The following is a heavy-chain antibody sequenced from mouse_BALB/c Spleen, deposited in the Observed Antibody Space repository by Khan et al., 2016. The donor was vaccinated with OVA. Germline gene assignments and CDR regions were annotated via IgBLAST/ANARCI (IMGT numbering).Heavy chain of an antibody. CDR2: ISLKSNNYAT. V-gene: IGHV6-6*02. Sequence: EVKLEESGGGLVQPGGSMKLSCVASGFTFSNFWMNWVRQSPEKGLEWVAEISLKSNNYATHHAESVKGRFTISRDDSKSSVYLQMNNFSAEDTGVYYCSRPGGYYAWFAYWGQGTLVTVSA. CDR1: GFTFSNFW. D-gene: IGHD2-3*01. J-gene: IGHJ3*01. CDR3: SRPGGYYAWFAY.